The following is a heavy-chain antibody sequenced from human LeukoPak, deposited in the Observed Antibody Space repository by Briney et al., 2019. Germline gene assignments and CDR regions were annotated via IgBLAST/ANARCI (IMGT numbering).Heavy chain of an antibody. D-gene: IGHD3-10*01. CDR3: ARDARVRDSLLDYGMDV. J-gene: IGHJ6*02. V-gene: IGHV3-66*01. CDR1: GFTVSTNY. Sequence: GGSLRLSCAASGFTVSTNYMNWVRQAPGKGLEWVSVIYSGGRTYYADSVKGRFTISRDNSKNTLYLQMNSLRADDTAVYYCARDARVRDSLLDYGMDVWGQGTTDAVSS. CDR2: IYSGGRT.